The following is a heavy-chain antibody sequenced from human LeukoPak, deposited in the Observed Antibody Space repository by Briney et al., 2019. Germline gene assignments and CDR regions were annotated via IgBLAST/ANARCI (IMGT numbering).Heavy chain of an antibody. CDR1: GFTFSSYA. CDR3: ARDGIPHSSWYTY. V-gene: IGHV3-66*01. Sequence: GGSLRLSCAASGFTFSSYAMSWVRQAPGKGLEWVSVIYTGGSTYYADSVKGRFTISRDNSKNTLYLQMNSLRAEDTAVYYCARDGIPHSSWYTYWGQGTLVTVSS. CDR2: IYTGGST. J-gene: IGHJ4*02. D-gene: IGHD6-13*01.